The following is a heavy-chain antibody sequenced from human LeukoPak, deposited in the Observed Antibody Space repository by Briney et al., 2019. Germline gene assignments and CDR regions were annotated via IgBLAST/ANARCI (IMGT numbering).Heavy chain of an antibody. CDR2: ISTTGGTT. CDR1: GFTFSSYV. CDR3: LKGWELRFDAFDI. Sequence: GGSLRLSCSASGFTFSSYVMHWVRQAPGKGLEYLSAISTTGGTTYYADSVKGRFTISRDNSKNTLYLQMHVLRAEDTAVYYCLKGWELRFDAFDIWGQGTMVTVSS. J-gene: IGHJ3*02. V-gene: IGHV3-64D*08. D-gene: IGHD1-26*01.